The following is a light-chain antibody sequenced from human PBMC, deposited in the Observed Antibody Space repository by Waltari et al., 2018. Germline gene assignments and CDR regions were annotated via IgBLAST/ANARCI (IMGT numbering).Light chain of an antibody. V-gene: IGKV3-11*01. CDR2: DAS. Sequence: EIVLTPSPATLSLSPGERATLSCTASQSVSSYLAWYQQKPGQAPRLLIYDASNRATGIPARFSGSGSGTDFTLTISSLEPEDFAVYYCQQRSNWPPMYTFGQGTKLEIK. CDR3: QQRSNWPPMYT. J-gene: IGKJ2*01. CDR1: QSVSSY.